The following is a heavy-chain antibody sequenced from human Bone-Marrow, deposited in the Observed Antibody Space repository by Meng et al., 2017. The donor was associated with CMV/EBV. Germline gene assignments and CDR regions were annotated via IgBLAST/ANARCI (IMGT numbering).Heavy chain of an antibody. CDR3: ARRYGEL. J-gene: IGHJ4*02. CDR1: GGSISSSSYY. Sequence: SETLSLTCTVSGGSISSSSYYWGWIRQPPGKGLEFIGFMYYSGSTNYNPSLKSRVTISVDTSKNQFSLTLNSVTAADTAVYYCARRYGELWGQGTLVTVS. D-gene: IGHD1-26*01. CDR2: MYYSGST. V-gene: IGHV4-61*05.